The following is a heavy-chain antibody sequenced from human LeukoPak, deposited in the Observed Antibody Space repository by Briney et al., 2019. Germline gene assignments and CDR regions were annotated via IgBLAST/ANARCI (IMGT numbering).Heavy chain of an antibody. CDR3: ARVTLF. CDR2: IWNDASNK. Sequence: GGSLRLSCAASGFTFSSYSMNWVRQAPGKGLEWVAIIWNDASNKFYVDSVKGRFTISRDNSKNTLYLQMNSLRAEDTAVYYCARVTLFWGQGTLVTVSA. CDR1: GFTFSSYS. D-gene: IGHD4-23*01. J-gene: IGHJ4*02. V-gene: IGHV3-33*08.